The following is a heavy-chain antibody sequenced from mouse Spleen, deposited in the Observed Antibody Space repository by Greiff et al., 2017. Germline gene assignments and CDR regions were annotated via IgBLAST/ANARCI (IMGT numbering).Heavy chain of an antibody. V-gene: IGHV1S81*02. D-gene: IGHD2-1*01. CDR3: ARNYGNYPFDY. CDR1: GYTFTSYW. CDR2: INPSNGRT. Sequence: VQLQQPGAELVKPGASVELSCKASGYTFTSYWMHWVKQRPGQGLEWIGEINPSNGRTNYNEKFKSKATLTVDKSSSTAYMQLSSLTSEDSAVYYCARNYGNYPFDYWGQGTTLTVSS. J-gene: IGHJ2*01.